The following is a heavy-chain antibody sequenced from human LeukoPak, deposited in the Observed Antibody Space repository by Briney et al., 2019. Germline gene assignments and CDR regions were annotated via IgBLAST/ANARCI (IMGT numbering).Heavy chain of an antibody. Sequence: PSETLSLTCTVSGGSISSSSYYWGWIRQPPGKGLEWIGSIYYSGSTYYNPSLKSRVTISVDTSKNQFSLKLSSVTAADTAVYYCARSGGSDPTDYWGQGTLVTVSS. D-gene: IGHD1-26*01. CDR3: ARSGGSDPTDY. CDR1: GGSISSSSYY. J-gene: IGHJ4*02. CDR2: IYYSGST. V-gene: IGHV4-39*01.